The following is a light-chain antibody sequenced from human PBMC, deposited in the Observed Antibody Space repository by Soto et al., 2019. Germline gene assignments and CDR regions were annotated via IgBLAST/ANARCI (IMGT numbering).Light chain of an antibody. Sequence: EIVMTQSPATLSVSPGERATLSCRASQSVSSNLAWYQQKPGQAPRLLIYGASTRATGIPARFSGSGSGTAFTPTISSLQSEDFAVYYCQHYNNWRTITFGQGTRLEIK. J-gene: IGKJ5*01. V-gene: IGKV3-15*01. CDR1: QSVSSN. CDR3: QHYNNWRTIT. CDR2: GAS.